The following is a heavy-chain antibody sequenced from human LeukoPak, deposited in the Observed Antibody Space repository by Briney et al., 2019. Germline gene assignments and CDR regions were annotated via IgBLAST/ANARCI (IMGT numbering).Heavy chain of an antibody. CDR1: GYTLTELS. V-gene: IGHV1-24*01. J-gene: IGHJ4*02. D-gene: IGHD3-22*01. CDR2: FDPEDGET. CDR3: ATFRLLYYYDSSGYPNPYFDY. Sequence: GASVKVSCKVSGYTLTELSMHWVRQAPGKGLEWMGGFDPEDGETIYAQKFQGRVTMTEDTSTDTAYMELSSLRSEDTAVYYCATFRLLYYYDSSGYPNPYFDYWGQGTLVTVSS.